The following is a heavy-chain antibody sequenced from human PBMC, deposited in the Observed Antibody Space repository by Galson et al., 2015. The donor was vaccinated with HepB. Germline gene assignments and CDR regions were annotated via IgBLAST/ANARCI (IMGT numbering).Heavy chain of an antibody. J-gene: IGHJ5*02. D-gene: IGHD6-19*01. Sequence: SVKVSCKASGYTFTSYGISWVRQAPGQGLEWMGWISAYNGNTNYAQKLQGRVTMTTDTSTSTAYMELRSLRSDDTAVYYCAREKCRNTTGYSSGWMPCWFDPWGQGTLVTVSS. CDR1: GYTFTSYG. CDR3: AREKCRNTTGYSSGWMPCWFDP. CDR2: ISAYNGNT. V-gene: IGHV1-18*04.